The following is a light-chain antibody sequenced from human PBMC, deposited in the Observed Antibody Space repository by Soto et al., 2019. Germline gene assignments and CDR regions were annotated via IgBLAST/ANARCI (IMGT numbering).Light chain of an antibody. Sequence: QSALTQPRSVSGSPGQSVTISCTGTSSDVNDYKFVSWYQQHPGKAPKLMIFDVSERPSGVPDRFSASKSGNTASLSISGLQAEDEADYYCCPYAGTYSYVFGSGTKLTVL. CDR1: SSDVNDYKF. J-gene: IGLJ1*01. V-gene: IGLV2-11*01. CDR3: CPYAGTYSYV. CDR2: DVS.